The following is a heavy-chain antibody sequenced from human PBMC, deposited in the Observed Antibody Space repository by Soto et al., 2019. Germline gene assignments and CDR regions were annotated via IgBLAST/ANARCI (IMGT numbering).Heavy chain of an antibody. CDR1: GYTFTTYG. V-gene: IGHV1-18*01. CDR2: ISPYNDDT. CDR3: ARDSPPGDY. Sequence: ASVKVSCKASGYTFTTYGISWVRQAPGLGLEWMGWISPYNDDTVYAQNLQGRVTMTTDTSARIAYMQLRSLTPDDTAVYFCARDSPPGDYWGQGTLVTVSS. J-gene: IGHJ4*02.